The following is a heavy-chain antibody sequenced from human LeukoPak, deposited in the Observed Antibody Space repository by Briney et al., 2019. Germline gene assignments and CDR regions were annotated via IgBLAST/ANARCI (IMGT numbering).Heavy chain of an antibody. D-gene: IGHD6-6*01. CDR3: ARRVEYSSSYAFDI. V-gene: IGHV4-39*01. CDR2: IYYSGST. J-gene: IGHJ3*02. CDR1: GFTVSSNY. Sequence: GSLRLSCAASGFTVSSNYMSWVRQAPGKGLEWIGSIYYSGSTYYNPSLKSRVTISVDTSKNQFSLKLSSVTAADTAVYYCARRVEYSSSYAFDIWGQGTMVTVSS.